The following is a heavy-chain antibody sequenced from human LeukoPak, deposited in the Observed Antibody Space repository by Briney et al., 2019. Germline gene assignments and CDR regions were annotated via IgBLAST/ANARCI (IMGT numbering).Heavy chain of an antibody. D-gene: IGHD3-16*01. CDR2: ISYDGSNK. J-gene: IGHJ4*02. V-gene: IGHV3-30*18. CDR3: AKDEGG. CDR1: GFTFSSYG. Sequence: PGGSLRLSCAASGFTFSSYGMHWVRQAPGKGLEWVAVISYDGSNKYYADSVKGRFTISRDNSKNTLYLQMNSLRAEDTAVYYCAKDEGGWGQGTLVTVSS.